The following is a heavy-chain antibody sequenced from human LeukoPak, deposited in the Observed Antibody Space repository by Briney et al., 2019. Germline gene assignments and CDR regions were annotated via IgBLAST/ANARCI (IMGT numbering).Heavy chain of an antibody. Sequence: SETLSLTCAVYGGSFSGYYWSWIRQPPGKGLEWIGEINHSGSTNYNPSLKSRVTISVDTSKNQFSLKLSSVTAADTAVYYCARRGYYYYYYMDVWGKGTTVTVSS. J-gene: IGHJ6*03. V-gene: IGHV4-34*01. CDR1: GGSFSGYY. CDR2: INHSGST. CDR3: ARRGYYYYYYMDV.